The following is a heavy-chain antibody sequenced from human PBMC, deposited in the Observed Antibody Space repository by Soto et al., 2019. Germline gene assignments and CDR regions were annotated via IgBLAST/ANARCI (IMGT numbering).Heavy chain of an antibody. CDR2: IFSSGAT. J-gene: IGHJ6*02. Sequence: SSETLSLTCTVSGDSLGSGNKYWSWLRQAHGKGLAWIGYIFSSGATYSNPSLKRPLTMPLATSQNSFSLKLNSVTAADTAVYFWARVATPFSFYYAMDVWGQGTTVTVSS. V-gene: IGHV4-30-4*02. CDR3: ARVATPFSFYYAMDV. D-gene: IGHD3-16*01. CDR1: GDSLGSGNKY.